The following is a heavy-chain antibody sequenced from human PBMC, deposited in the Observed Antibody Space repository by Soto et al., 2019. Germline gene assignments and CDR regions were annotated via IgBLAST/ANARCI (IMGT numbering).Heavy chain of an antibody. Sequence: QVQLVQSGADVKKPGASVKVSCKASAYTFSDYILHWVRQAPGQGLEWMGSINPRNGDAVSAQKFQARIILPRDTSTATAYMELTSLTSPDTAVYYCARHRFTSGSDYFDYWGQGALVTVSS. CDR1: AYTFSDYI. CDR2: INPRNGDA. J-gene: IGHJ4*02. D-gene: IGHD6-19*01. CDR3: ARHRFTSGSDYFDY. V-gene: IGHV1-2*02.